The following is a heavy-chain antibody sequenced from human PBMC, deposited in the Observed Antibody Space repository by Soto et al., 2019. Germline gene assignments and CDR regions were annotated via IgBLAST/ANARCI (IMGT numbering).Heavy chain of an antibody. V-gene: IGHV1-69*08. CDR3: ARDLGGYSGYDYHY. D-gene: IGHD5-12*01. Sequence: QVQLVQSGAEVKKPGSSVKVSCKASGGTFSSYTISWVRQAPGQGLEWMGRIIPILGIANYAQKFQGRVTITADKSTSTVYMELSSLRSEDTAVYYCARDLGGYSGYDYHYWGQGTLVTVSS. CDR1: GGTFSSYT. J-gene: IGHJ4*02. CDR2: IIPILGIA.